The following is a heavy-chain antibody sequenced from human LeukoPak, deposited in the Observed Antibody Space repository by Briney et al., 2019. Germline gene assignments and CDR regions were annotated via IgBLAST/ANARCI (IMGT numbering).Heavy chain of an antibody. D-gene: IGHD1-26*01. CDR1: GFTFSSYS. Sequence: GGSLRLSCAASGFTFSSYSMNWVRQAPGKGLEWVSSISSSSYIYYADSVKGRFTISRDNAKNSLYLQMNSLRAEDTAVYYCARVRYSGSYYPDYWGQGTLVTVSS. CDR2: ISSSSYI. CDR3: ARVRYSGSYYPDY. J-gene: IGHJ4*02. V-gene: IGHV3-21*01.